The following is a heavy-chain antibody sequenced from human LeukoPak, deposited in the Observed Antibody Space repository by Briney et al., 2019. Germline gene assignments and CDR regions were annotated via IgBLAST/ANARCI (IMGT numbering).Heavy chain of an antibody. CDR1: GFSFNSYT. J-gene: IGHJ6*02. CDR2: ISPGVSGYT. D-gene: IGHD2/OR15-2a*01. Sequence: TGGSLRLSCLASGFSFNSYTMNWVREAPGKGLEWVSTISPGVSGYTWYAESVKGRFTISRDNPENSLYLQMDSLRADDTAVSYCVRDVSRRIGMDVWGQGTTVSVSS. CDR3: VRDVSRRIGMDV. V-gene: IGHV3-21*06.